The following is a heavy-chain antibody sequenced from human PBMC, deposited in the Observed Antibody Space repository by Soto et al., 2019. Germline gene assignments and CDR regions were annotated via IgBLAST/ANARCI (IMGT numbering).Heavy chain of an antibody. CDR1: GFAFSNYG. D-gene: IGHD6-13*01. V-gene: IGHV3-33*01. CDR3: ARDWWEEPAGKETVSQFDY. J-gene: IGHJ4*02. CDR2: IWSDGTKK. Sequence: QVHLVESGGGVVQPGRSLTLCCTASGFAFSNYGIHWVRQAPGRGLEWVAVIWSDGTKKFYAGSVRGRFTISRDNSKNTIYLQMNSLRAEDTAVYYCARDWWEEPAGKETVSQFDYWGQGTLVTVSS.